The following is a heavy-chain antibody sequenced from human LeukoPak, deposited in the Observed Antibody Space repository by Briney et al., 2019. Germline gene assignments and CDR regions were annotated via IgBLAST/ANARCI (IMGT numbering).Heavy chain of an antibody. V-gene: IGHV4-39*07. CDR1: GGSISSSSYY. D-gene: IGHD4-17*01. CDR3: ARLWGTTVTTT. CDR2: IYYSGST. J-gene: IGHJ5*02. Sequence: PSETLSLTCTVSGGSISSSSYYWGWIRQPPGKGLEWIGSIYYSGSTYYNPSLKSRVTISVDTSKNQFSLKLSSVTAADTAVYYCARLWGTTVTTTWGQGTLVTVSS.